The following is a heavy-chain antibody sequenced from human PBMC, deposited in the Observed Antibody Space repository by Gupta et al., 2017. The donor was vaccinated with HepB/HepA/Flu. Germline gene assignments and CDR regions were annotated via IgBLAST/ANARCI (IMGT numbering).Heavy chain of an antibody. CDR1: GGALSNFA. J-gene: IGHJ5*02. V-gene: IGHV1-69*06. CDR2: LIPLFGTS. CDR3: TRGVAGGRWFDP. D-gene: IGHD1-26*01. Sequence: LVQSGTEVKKPGSAVRVSCKTSGGALSNFAFNWVRQAPGQGLEWMGGLIPLFGTSNVAQRFQGRLTLTADRSTNTIYMELKTLRSDDTAVYYCTRGVAGGRWFDPGGQGTLVTVSS.